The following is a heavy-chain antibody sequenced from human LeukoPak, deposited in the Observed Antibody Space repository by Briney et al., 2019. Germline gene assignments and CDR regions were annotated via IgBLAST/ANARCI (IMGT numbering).Heavy chain of an antibody. CDR1: GGSISIYY. V-gene: IGHV4-4*07. Sequence: SETLSLTCTVSGGSISIYYWSWIRQPAGKGLEWIGRIYSSGSTNYNPSLKSRVTMSIDTSKSQFSLKLNSVTAADTAVYYCAKEVIGWFENGDWGQGTLVTVSS. CDR3: AKEVIGWFENGD. J-gene: IGHJ4*02. D-gene: IGHD6-19*01. CDR2: IYSSGST.